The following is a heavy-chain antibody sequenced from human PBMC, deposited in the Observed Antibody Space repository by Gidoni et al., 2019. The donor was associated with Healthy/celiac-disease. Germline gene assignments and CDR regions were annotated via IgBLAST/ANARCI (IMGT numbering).Heavy chain of an antibody. CDR1: GGSISSSSYY. V-gene: IGHV4-39*07. D-gene: IGHD3-22*01. CDR3: ARDEDRITMIVD. CDR2: IYYSGST. J-gene: IGHJ4*02. Sequence: QLQLQESGPGLVKPSETLSLTCTVSGGSISSSSYYWGWIRQPPGKGLEWIGSIYYSGSTYYNPSLKSRVTISVDTSKNQFSLKLSSVTAADTAVYYCARDEDRITMIVDWGQGTLVTVSS.